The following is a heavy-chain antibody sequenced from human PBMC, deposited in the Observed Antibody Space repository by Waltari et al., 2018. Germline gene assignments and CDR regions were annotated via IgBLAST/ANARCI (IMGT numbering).Heavy chain of an antibody. CDR3: ARASVVGATDY. Sequence: EVQLVESGGGLVQPGGSLRLSCAASGFTFSSYSMNWGRQAPGKGLEWVSYISSSSSTIYYADSVKGRFTISRENAKYSLYLQRNSLRAEDTAVYYCARASVVGATDYWGQGTLVTVSS. J-gene: IGHJ4*02. CDR2: ISSSSSTI. V-gene: IGHV3-48*04. CDR1: GFTFSSYS. D-gene: IGHD1-26*01.